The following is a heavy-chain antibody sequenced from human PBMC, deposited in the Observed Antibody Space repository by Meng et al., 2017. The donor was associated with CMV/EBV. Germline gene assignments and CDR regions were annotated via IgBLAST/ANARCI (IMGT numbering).Heavy chain of an antibody. D-gene: IGHD3-3*01. CDR2: INPNSGDA. J-gene: IGHJ4*02. CDR3: ARVGETIFGVVTHFDH. Sequence: ASVKVTCKVSGYTLTGYSMHWVRQAPGQGREWMGWINPNSGDAHYAQKFRGRVTMTRDTYISTAYMEVSSLRYDDTAVYYCARVGETIFGVVTHFDHWGQGTLVTVSS. V-gene: IGHV1-2*02. CDR1: GYTLTGYS.